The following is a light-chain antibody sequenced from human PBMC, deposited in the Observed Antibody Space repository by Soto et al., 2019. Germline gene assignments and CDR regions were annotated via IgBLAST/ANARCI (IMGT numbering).Light chain of an antibody. CDR1: QSVSSY. Sequence: EIVLTQSPATLSLSPGERSTLSFRASQSVSSYLAWYQQKPGQAPRLLIYDASNRATGIPARLSGSGSGTDFTLTISSLEPEDFAVYYRQQRSNWPRTFGQGTKVDI. J-gene: IGKJ1*01. CDR2: DAS. V-gene: IGKV3-11*01. CDR3: QQRSNWPRT.